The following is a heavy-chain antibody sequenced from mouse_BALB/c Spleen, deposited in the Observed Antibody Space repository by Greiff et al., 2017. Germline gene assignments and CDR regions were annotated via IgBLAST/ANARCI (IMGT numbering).Heavy chain of an antibody. Sequence: EVKLVESGGGLVQPGGSLKLSCAASGFTFSSYGMSWVRQTPDKRLELVATINSNGGSTYYPDSVKGRFTISRDNAKNTLYLQMSSLKSEDKAMYYCARIYYGNYGAMDYWGQGTSVTVSS. CDR2: INSNGGST. CDR3: ARIYYGNYGAMDY. V-gene: IGHV5-6-3*01. CDR1: GFTFSSYG. D-gene: IGHD2-1*01. J-gene: IGHJ4*01.